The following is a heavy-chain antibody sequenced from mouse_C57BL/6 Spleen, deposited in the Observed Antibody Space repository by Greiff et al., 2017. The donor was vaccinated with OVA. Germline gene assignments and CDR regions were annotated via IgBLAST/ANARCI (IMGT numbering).Heavy chain of an antibody. V-gene: IGHV1-85*01. Sequence: QVQLKQSGPELVKPGASVKLSCKASGYTFTSYDINWVKQRPGQGLEWIGWIYPRDGSTKYNEKFKGKATLTVDTSSSTAYMELHSLTSEDSAVYFCARSDDYDEVAYWGQGTLVTVSA. D-gene: IGHD2-4*01. CDR3: ARSDDYDEVAY. CDR2: IYPRDGST. J-gene: IGHJ3*01. CDR1: GYTFTSYD.